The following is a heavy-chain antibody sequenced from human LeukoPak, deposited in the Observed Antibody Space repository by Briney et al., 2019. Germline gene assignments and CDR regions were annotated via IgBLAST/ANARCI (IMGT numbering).Heavy chain of an antibody. CDR2: ISSSGSTI. CDR3: ARRAVAARYFDY. D-gene: IGHD6-19*01. V-gene: IGHV3-11*01. Sequence: GGPLRLSCAASGLTFSDYYMSWIRQAPGKGLEGVSYISSSGSTIYYADSVKGRFTISRDNAKNSLYLQMNSLRAEDTAVYYCARRAVAARYFDYWGQGTLVTVSS. CDR1: GLTFSDYY. J-gene: IGHJ4*02.